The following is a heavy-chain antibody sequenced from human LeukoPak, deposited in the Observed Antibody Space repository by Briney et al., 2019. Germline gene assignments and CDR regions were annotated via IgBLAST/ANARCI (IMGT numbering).Heavy chain of an antibody. CDR3: ARDALGGFTRPSSYYYGMDV. CDR2: IYYSGST. CDR1: GGSISSGDYY. D-gene: IGHD3-10*01. Sequence: SETLSLTCTVSGGSISSGDYYWRWIRQPPGKGLEWIGYIYYSGSTYYNPSLKSRLTISVDTSKNQFSLKLSSVTAADTAVYYCARDALGGFTRPSSYYYGMDVWGKGTTVTVSS. J-gene: IGHJ6*04. V-gene: IGHV4-30-4*01.